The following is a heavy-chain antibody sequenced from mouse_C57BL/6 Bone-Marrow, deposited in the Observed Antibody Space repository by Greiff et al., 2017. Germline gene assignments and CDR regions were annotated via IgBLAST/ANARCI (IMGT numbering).Heavy chain of an antibody. J-gene: IGHJ2*01. CDR1: GYAFSSSW. V-gene: IGHV1-82*01. Sequence: QVQLQQSGPELVKPGASVKISCKASGYAFSSSWMNWVKQRPGKGLEWIGRIYPGDGDTNYHAKFKGKATMTADKSSSTAYLQLSSLTSEDSAVYCCAPGAYGSYGGQGTTLTVSS. CDR2: IYPGDGDT. D-gene: IGHD1-1*01. CDR3: APGAYGSY.